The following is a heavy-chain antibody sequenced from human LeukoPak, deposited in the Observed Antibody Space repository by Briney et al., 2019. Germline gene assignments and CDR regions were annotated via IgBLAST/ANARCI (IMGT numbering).Heavy chain of an antibody. CDR2: INPNSGGT. J-gene: IGHJ4*02. D-gene: IGHD3-16*01. CDR1: GYTLTCYY. V-gene: IGHV1-2*02. CDR3: ARVGITFGGGDY. Sequence: ASVKVSCKASGYTLTCYYMHWVRQAPGQGLEWMGWINPNSGGTNYAQKFQGRVTMTRDTSISTAYMELSRLRSDDTAVYYCARVGITFGGGDYWGQGTLVTVSS.